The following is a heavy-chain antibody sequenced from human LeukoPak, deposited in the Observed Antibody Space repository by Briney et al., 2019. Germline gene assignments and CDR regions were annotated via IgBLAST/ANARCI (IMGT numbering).Heavy chain of an antibody. CDR1: GDSISSGNYY. CDR3: ARGAEIVATIISRLFDY. D-gene: IGHD5-12*01. Sequence: TTSETLSLTCTVSGDSISSGNYYWTWIRQPAGKGLEWVGHIYTSGSTNYNPSLKSRVTISVDASKNQFSLKLSSVTAADTAVYYCARGAEIVATIISRLFDYWGQGTLVTVSS. CDR2: IYTSGST. J-gene: IGHJ4*02. V-gene: IGHV4-61*09.